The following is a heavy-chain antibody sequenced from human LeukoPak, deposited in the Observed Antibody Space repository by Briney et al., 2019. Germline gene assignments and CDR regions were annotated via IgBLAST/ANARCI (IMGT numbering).Heavy chain of an antibody. V-gene: IGHV1-2*02. Sequence: ASVKVSCKASGYTFTGYYMHWVRQAPGQGLEWMGWINPNSGGTNYAQKFQGRVTMTRDTSISTAYMELSSLRSEDTAVYYCASYYYGSGSYYTPFYGMDVWGKGTTVTVSS. J-gene: IGHJ6*04. D-gene: IGHD3-10*01. CDR1: GYTFTGYY. CDR2: INPNSGGT. CDR3: ASYYYGSGSYYTPFYGMDV.